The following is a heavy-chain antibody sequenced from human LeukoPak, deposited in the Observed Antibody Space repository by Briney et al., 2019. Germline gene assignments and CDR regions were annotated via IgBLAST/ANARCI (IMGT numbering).Heavy chain of an antibody. CDR1: GGSISGYN. CDR3: ARGSRVIDY. Sequence: SETLSLTCTVSGGSISGYNWSWIRKPPGKGLEWIGYIFYSGSTNYNPSLKSRVTMSVDTSKNQFSLKLSSVTAADTAVYYCARGSRVIDYWGQGTLVTVSS. D-gene: IGHD2-15*01. J-gene: IGHJ4*02. CDR2: IFYSGST. V-gene: IGHV4-59*08.